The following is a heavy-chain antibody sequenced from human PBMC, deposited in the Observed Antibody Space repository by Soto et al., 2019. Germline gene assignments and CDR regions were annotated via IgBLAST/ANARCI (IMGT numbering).Heavy chain of an antibody. J-gene: IGHJ5*02. Sequence: SETLSLTCTVSGGSISSYYWSWIRQPPGKGLEWIGYIYYSGSTNYNPSLKSRVTISVDTSKNQFSLKLSSVTAADTAVYYCARAPPGHDYGDYNWFDPWGQGTLVTVSS. D-gene: IGHD4-17*01. CDR3: ARAPPGHDYGDYNWFDP. CDR1: GGSISSYY. CDR2: IYYSGST. V-gene: IGHV4-59*01.